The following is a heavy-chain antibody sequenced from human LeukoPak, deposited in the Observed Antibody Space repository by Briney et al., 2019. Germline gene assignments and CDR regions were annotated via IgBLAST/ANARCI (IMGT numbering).Heavy chain of an antibody. V-gene: IGHV1-46*01. D-gene: IGHD6-13*01. CDR2: INPSGGTT. Sequence: ASVKVSCKAFGYSFTSYYMHWVRQAPGQGLEWMGIINPSGGTTSYAQRFQDRVTMTRDTSTSTVYMELSSLRSEDTAVYYCARGPERALSIAAAEDWFDPWGQGTLVTVSS. CDR1: GYSFTSYY. CDR3: ARGPERALSIAAAEDWFDP. J-gene: IGHJ5*02.